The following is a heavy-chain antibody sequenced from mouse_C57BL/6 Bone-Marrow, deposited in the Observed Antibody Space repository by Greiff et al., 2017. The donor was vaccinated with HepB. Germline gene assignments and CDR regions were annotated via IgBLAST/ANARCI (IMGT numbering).Heavy chain of an antibody. CDR3: AREGLYYYGSSYYFDY. D-gene: IGHD1-1*01. CDR2: ISDGGSYT. J-gene: IGHJ2*01. Sequence: DVKLVESGGGLVKPGGSLKLSCAASGFTFSSYAMSWVRQTPEKRLEWVATISDGGSYTYYPDNVKGRFTISRDNAKNNLYLQMSHLKSEDTAMYYCAREGLYYYGSSYYFDYWGQGTTLTVSS. V-gene: IGHV5-4*01. CDR1: GFTFSSYA.